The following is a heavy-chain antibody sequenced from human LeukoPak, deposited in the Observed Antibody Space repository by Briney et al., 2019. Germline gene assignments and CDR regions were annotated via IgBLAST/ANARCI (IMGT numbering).Heavy chain of an antibody. CDR2: INPNSGGT. CDR1: GYTFTDYY. D-gene: IGHD3-9*01. V-gene: IGHV1-2*02. Sequence: GASVKVSCKASGYTFTDYYVHWVRQAPGQGLEWMGWINPNSGGTNYAQKFQGTVTMTRDTSISTAYMELTRLRSDDTVVYYCARERGNYDILTDYYEGNGFDPWGQGTLVTVSS. J-gene: IGHJ5*02. CDR3: ARERGNYDILTDYYEGNGFDP.